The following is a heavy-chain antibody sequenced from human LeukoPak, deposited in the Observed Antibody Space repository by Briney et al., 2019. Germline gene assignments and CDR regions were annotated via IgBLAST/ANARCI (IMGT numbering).Heavy chain of an antibody. V-gene: IGHV4-38-2*02. CDR2: IYHSGST. CDR3: AIYSGSYFNDAFDI. J-gene: IGHJ3*02. Sequence: SETLSLTCTVSGYSISSGYYWGWIRQPPGKGLEWIGSIYHSGSTYYNPSLKSRVTISVDRSKNQFSLKLSSVTAADTAVYYCAIYSGSYFNDAFDIWGQGTMVTVSS. D-gene: IGHD1-26*01. CDR1: GYSISSGYY.